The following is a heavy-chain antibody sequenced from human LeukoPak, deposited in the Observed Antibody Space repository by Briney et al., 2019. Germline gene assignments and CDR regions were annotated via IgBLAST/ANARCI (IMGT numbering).Heavy chain of an antibody. V-gene: IGHV4-4*02. CDR2: IYHSGST. D-gene: IGHD6-19*01. J-gene: IGHJ4*02. CDR1: GGSISSSNW. Sequence: PSETLSLTCAVSGGSISSSNWWSWVRQPPGKGLEWIGEIYHSGSTNYNLSLKSRVTISVDKSKNQFSLKLSSVTAADTAVYYCARVAAVAGTYYFDYWGRGTLVTVSS. CDR3: ARVAAVAGTYYFDY.